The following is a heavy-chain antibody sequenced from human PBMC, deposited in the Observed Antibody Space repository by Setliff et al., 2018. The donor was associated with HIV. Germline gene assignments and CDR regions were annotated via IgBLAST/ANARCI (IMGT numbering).Heavy chain of an antibody. CDR3: ARLRQWLAFFDS. J-gene: IGHJ4*02. D-gene: IGHD6-19*01. V-gene: IGHV4-39*01. Sequence: SETLSLTCTVSGGSISRGSYSWGWIRQPPGKGREWIGSISYTGITNYNPSLKSRVTISVDTSQNQFSLKLTSVTAADTAVYYCARLRQWLAFFDSWGQGTLVTVSS. CDR2: ISYTGIT. CDR1: GGSISRGSYS.